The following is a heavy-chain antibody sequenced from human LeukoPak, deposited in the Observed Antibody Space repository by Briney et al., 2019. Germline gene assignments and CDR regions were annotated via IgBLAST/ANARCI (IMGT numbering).Heavy chain of an antibody. CDR3: ASGVVPAAISPYYYGTDV. V-gene: IGHV4-4*07. CDR2: IYTSGST. Sequence: SETLSLTCTVSGGSISSYYWSWIRQPAGKGLEWIGRIYTSGSTNYNPSLKSRVTMSVDTSKNQFSLKLSPVTAADTAVYYCASGVVPAAISPYYYGTDVWGQGTAVTVSS. J-gene: IGHJ6*02. CDR1: GGSISSYY. D-gene: IGHD2-2*01.